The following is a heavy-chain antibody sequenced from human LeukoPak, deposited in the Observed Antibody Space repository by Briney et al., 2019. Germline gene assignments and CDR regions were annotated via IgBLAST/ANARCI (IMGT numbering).Heavy chain of an antibody. Sequence: AAVPVSCQASRYTLLQYVISGVRQAPGRGGDGVGWISAYNGNTNYAQTLQGRVTMTTDTYTSTAYMELRSLRSDDTAVYYCARAHPRRITEFDYWGQGTLVTVSS. D-gene: IGHD3-10*01. CDR3: ARAHPRRITEFDY. CDR1: RYTLLQYV. V-gene: IGHV1-18*01. CDR2: ISAYNGNT. J-gene: IGHJ4*02.